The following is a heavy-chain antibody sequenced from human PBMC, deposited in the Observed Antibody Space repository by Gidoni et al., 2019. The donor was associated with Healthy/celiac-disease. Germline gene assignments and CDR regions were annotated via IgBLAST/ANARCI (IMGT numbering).Heavy chain of an antibody. Sequence: EVQLVESGGGLVQPGGSLRLSCAASGFTFSSYSMNWVRQAPGKGLEWVSYISSSSSTIYYADSVKGRFTISRDNAKNSLYLQMNSLRDEYTAVYYCAREGIELYYGSGSYTVDAFDIWGQGTMVTVSS. J-gene: IGHJ3*02. V-gene: IGHV3-48*02. D-gene: IGHD3-10*01. CDR1: GFTFSSYS. CDR2: ISSSSSTI. CDR3: AREGIELYYGSGSYTVDAFDI.